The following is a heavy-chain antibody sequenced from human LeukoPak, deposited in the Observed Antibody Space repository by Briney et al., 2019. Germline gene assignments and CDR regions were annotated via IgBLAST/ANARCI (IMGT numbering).Heavy chain of an antibody. CDR3: ASDYYGSGSYRG. Sequence: PGGSLRLSCAASGFTFSIYSMNWVRQAPGKGLEWVSSISSSSSYIYYADSVKGRFTISRDNAKNSLYLQMNSLRAEDTAVYYCASDYYGSGSYRGWGQGTLVTVSS. D-gene: IGHD3-10*01. V-gene: IGHV3-21*01. CDR1: GFTFSIYS. J-gene: IGHJ4*02. CDR2: ISSSSSYI.